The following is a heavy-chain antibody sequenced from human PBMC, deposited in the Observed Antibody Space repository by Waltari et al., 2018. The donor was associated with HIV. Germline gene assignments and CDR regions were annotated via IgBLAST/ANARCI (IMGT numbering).Heavy chain of an antibody. V-gene: IGHV4-59*01. CDR3: ACGYDYVWGSYRRGWFDP. Sequence: QLQLQESGPGLVKPSETLSLTCTVSGGSISSYYWSWIRQPPGKGLEWIGYIYYSGSTNYNPTLKSRVTISVDTSKNQFALKLSSVTAADTAVYYCACGYDYVWGSYRRGWFDPWGQGTLVTVSS. J-gene: IGHJ5*02. D-gene: IGHD3-16*02. CDR1: GGSISSYY. CDR2: IYYSGST.